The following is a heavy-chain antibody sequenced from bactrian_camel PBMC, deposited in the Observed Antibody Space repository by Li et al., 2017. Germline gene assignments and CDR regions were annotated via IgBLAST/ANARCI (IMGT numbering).Heavy chain of an antibody. CDR1: GFTSSFYY. J-gene: IGHJ4*01. Sequence: HVQLVESGGGLVQPGGSLTVSCVVSGFTSSFYYMSWIRQAEGKGLEWVSSIFTRDSSTYYADSVRGRFTISQNDAKDTVYLQMDSLKPEDTAVYFCAANGPCRVIATQPMVSEYDHWGQGTQVTVS. V-gene: IGHV3-2*01. CDR3: AANGPCRVIATQPMVSEYDH. CDR2: IFTRDSST. D-gene: IGHD4*01.